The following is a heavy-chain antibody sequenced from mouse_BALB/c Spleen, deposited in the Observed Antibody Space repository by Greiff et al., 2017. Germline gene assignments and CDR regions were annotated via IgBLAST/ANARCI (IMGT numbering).Heavy chain of an antibody. J-gene: IGHJ4*01. D-gene: IGHD1-1*01. CDR2: ISSGSSTI. V-gene: IGHV5-17*02. CDR3: AFYGSSYVDYYAMDD. Sequence: EVKLMESGGGLVQPGGSRKLSCAASGFTFSSFGMHWVRQAPEKGLEWVGYISSGSSTIYYADTVKGRFTISRDNPKNTLFLQMTSLRSEDTAMYYCAFYGSSYVDYYAMDDWGQGTSVTVSS. CDR1: GFTFSSFG.